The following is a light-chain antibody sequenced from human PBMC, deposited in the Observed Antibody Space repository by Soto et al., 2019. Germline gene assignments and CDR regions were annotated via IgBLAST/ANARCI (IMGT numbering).Light chain of an antibody. J-gene: IGLJ3*02. CDR1: SSDVGGYNY. V-gene: IGLV2-14*01. CDR3: TSYRSSNTWV. CDR2: EVS. Sequence: QSALTQPASVSGSPGQSITISCTGTSSDVGGYNYVSWYQQHPGKAPKLMIYEVSNRPSGVSNRFSGSKSGNTASLTISGLQAEDEADFYCTSYRSSNTWVFGGGPKLTVL.